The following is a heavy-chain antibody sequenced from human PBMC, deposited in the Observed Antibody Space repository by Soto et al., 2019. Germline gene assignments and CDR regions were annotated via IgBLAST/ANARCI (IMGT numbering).Heavy chain of an antibody. D-gene: IGHD1-1*01. Sequence: SETLSLTCTVSGGSISSYYWSWIRQPAGKGLEWIGRIYTSGSTNYNPSLKSRVTMSVDTSKNQFSLKLSPVTAADTAVYYCARGRLEQGWFDPWGQGTLVTVSS. CDR2: IYTSGST. CDR3: ARGRLEQGWFDP. CDR1: GGSISSYY. V-gene: IGHV4-4*07. J-gene: IGHJ5*02.